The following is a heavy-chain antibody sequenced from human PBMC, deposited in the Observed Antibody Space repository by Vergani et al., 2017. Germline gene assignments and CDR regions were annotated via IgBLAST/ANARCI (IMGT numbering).Heavy chain of an antibody. Sequence: QVQLVQSGAEVKKPGSSVKVSCKASGGTLSSYAISWVRQAPGQGLEWMGRIIPILGIANYAQQFQGRVTITADKSTSTAYMELSSLRSEDTAVYYCARDPGGYYYDSSGYYAYWGQGTLVTVSS. D-gene: IGHD3-22*01. CDR3: ARDPGGYYYDSSGYYAY. CDR2: IIPILGIA. CDR1: GGTLSSYA. V-gene: IGHV1-69*04. J-gene: IGHJ4*02.